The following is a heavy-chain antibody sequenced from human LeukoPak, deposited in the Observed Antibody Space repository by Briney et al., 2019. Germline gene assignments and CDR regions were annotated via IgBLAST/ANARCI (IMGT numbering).Heavy chain of an antibody. CDR1: GFTVSSNY. CDR2: IYSGGST. D-gene: IGHD6-13*01. V-gene: IGHV3-66*01. Sequence: GGSLRLSCAASGFTVSSNYMSWVRQAPGKGLEWVSVIYSGGSTYYADSVKGRFTISRDNSKNTLYLQMNSLRAEDTAVYYCARSGERRSSWYLNYWGQGTLVTVSS. J-gene: IGHJ4*02. CDR3: ARSGERRSSWYLNY.